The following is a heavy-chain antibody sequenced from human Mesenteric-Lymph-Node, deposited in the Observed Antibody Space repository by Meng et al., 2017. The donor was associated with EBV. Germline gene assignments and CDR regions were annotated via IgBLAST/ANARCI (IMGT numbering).Heavy chain of an antibody. CDR1: GYTFTNCA. Sequence: VRLLQSGGQVTKSGASVKVSCKYSGYTFTNCALTCVRQAPGQGLEWLGWINTNTGNPSYAPGFAGRYVFSLDTSVSTAYLQISSLKADDSAVYYCARDSEGNDLSFAYWGQGTLVTVSS. J-gene: IGHJ4*02. CDR3: ARDSEGNDLSFAY. CDR2: INTNTGNP. D-gene: IGHD2-21*02. V-gene: IGHV7-4-1*02.